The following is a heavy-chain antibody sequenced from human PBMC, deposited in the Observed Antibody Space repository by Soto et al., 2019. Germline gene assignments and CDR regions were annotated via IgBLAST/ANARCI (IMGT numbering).Heavy chain of an antibody. CDR3: ARDNPAWGYYFDY. Sequence: ASVKVSCKASGGTFSSYTISWVRQAPGQGLEWMGRIIPILGIANYAQKFQGRVTITADKSTSTAYMELSSLRSEDTAVYYCARDNPAWGYYFDYWGQGTLVTVSS. CDR1: GGTFSSYT. CDR2: IIPILGIA. D-gene: IGHD7-27*01. V-gene: IGHV1-69*04. J-gene: IGHJ4*02.